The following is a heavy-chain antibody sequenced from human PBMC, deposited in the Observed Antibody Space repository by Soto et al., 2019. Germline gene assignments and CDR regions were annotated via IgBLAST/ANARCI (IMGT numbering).Heavy chain of an antibody. J-gene: IGHJ6*02. V-gene: IGHV1-69*01. Sequence: QVQLVQSGAEVKKPGSSVKVSCKASGGTFSSYAISWVRQAPGQGLEWMGGIIPSFGTANYAQKFQGRVTITADESTSTAYMELSSLRSEDTAVYYCARDHQYYYGSGSYSSHYYYYGMDVWGQGTTVTVSS. D-gene: IGHD3-10*01. CDR1: GGTFSSYA. CDR3: ARDHQYYYGSGSYSSHYYYYGMDV. CDR2: IIPSFGTA.